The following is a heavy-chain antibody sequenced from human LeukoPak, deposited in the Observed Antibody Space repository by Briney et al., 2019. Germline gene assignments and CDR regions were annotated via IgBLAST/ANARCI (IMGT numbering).Heavy chain of an antibody. V-gene: IGHV1-3*01. Sequence: ASVKVSCKASGYTFTSYAMHWVRQAPGQRLEWMGWINAGNGNTKYSQKFQGRVTITRDTSASTAYKELSSLRSEDTAVYYCARDGLWNDGYYYGMDVWGKGTTVTVSS. CDR1: GYTFTSYA. D-gene: IGHD1-1*01. J-gene: IGHJ6*04. CDR3: ARDGLWNDGYYYGMDV. CDR2: INAGNGNT.